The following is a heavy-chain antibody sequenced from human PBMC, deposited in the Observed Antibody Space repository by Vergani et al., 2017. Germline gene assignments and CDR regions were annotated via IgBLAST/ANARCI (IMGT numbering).Heavy chain of an antibody. J-gene: IGHJ3*02. CDR3: AREGGDYGYDAFDI. Sequence: VQLLESGGGVVQPGRSLRLSCAASGFTFSSYGMHWVRQAPGKGLEWVAVIWYDGSNKYYADSVKGRFTISRDNSKNTLYLQMNSLRAEDTAVYYCAREGGDYGYDAFDIWGQGTMVTVSS. CDR1: GFTFSSYG. CDR2: IWYDGSNK. D-gene: IGHD4-17*01. V-gene: IGHV3-33*01.